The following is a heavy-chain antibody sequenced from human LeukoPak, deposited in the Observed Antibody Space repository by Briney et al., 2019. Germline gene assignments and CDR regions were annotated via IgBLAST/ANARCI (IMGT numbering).Heavy chain of an antibody. J-gene: IGHJ4*02. D-gene: IGHD6-13*01. CDR3: ARASYTSTWGAFDY. V-gene: IGHV1-46*01. Sequence: HGASVKVSCKASGYTFTSYYIHWVRQAPGQGLEWMGIINPSGGSTNYAQKSQGRVTMTRDTSTSTVYMELSSLRSGDTAVYYCARASYTSTWGAFDYWGQGTLVTVSS. CDR1: GYTFTSYY. CDR2: INPSGGST.